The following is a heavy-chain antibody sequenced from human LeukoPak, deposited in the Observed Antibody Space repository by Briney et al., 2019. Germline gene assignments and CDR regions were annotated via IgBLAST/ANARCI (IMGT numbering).Heavy chain of an antibody. V-gene: IGHV3-74*01. Sequence: TGGSLRLSCAASGFTFSSYWMHWVRQVPGKGLVWVSRIDGDGTNTNYADSVKGRFTISRDDAKNTLYLQVNSLRAEDTAVYYCARGGGYRFDPFDYWGQGTLVTVSS. CDR3: ARGGGYRFDPFDY. CDR2: IDGDGTNT. D-gene: IGHD5-12*01. CDR1: GFTFSSYW. J-gene: IGHJ4*02.